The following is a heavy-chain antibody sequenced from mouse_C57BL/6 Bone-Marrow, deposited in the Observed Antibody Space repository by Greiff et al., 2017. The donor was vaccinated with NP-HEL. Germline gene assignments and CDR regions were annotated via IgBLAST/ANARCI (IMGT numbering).Heavy chain of an antibody. CDR1: GFNIKDDY. D-gene: IGHD1-1*01. Sequence: VQLQQSGAELVRPGASVKLSCTASGFNIKDDYMHWVKQRPEQGLEWIGWIDPENGDTEYASKFQGKATITADTSSNTAYLQLSSLTSEDTAVYYCTTDYYGHWYFDVWGTGTTVTVSS. CDR2: IDPENGDT. CDR3: TTDYYGHWYFDV. J-gene: IGHJ1*03. V-gene: IGHV14-4*01.